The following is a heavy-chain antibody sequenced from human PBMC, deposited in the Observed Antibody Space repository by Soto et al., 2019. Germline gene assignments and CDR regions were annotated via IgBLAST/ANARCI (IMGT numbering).Heavy chain of an antibody. V-gene: IGHV3-48*03. D-gene: IGHD3-10*01. CDR1: GFTFSSYE. CDR2: ISSSGSTI. Sequence: EVQLVESGGGLVQPGGSLRLSCAASGFTFSSYEMNWVRQAPGKGLEWVSYISSSGSTIYYADSVKGRFTISRDNAKNSLYLQMNSLRAEDTAVYYCARHRPDYYGSGSYPTYFDYWGQGTLVTVSS. J-gene: IGHJ4*02. CDR3: ARHRPDYYGSGSYPTYFDY.